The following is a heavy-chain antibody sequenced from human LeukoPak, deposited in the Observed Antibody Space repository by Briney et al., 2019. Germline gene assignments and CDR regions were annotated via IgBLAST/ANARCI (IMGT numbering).Heavy chain of an antibody. D-gene: IGHD4-17*01. CDR1: GGSMSSHY. Sequence: SETLSLTCTVSGGSMSSHYWSWIRQPPGKGLEWIGYISYVGSTNYNPSLKSRVTISIGTSKNQFSLKLSSVTAADTAVYYCARDPTTVTKGLDIWGQGTMVTVSS. V-gene: IGHV4-59*11. J-gene: IGHJ3*02. CDR2: ISYVGST. CDR3: ARDPTTVTKGLDI.